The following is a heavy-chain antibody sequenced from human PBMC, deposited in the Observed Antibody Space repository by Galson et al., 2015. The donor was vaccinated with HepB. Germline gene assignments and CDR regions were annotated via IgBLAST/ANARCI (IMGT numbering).Heavy chain of an antibody. CDR3: AREGGSAAAGYYYYGMDV. CDR2: ISSSSSYI. CDR1: GFTFSSYS. J-gene: IGHJ6*02. D-gene: IGHD6-13*01. Sequence: SLRLSCAASGFTFSSYSMNWVRQAPGKGLEWVSSISSSSSYIYYADSVKGRFTISRDNAKNSLYLQMNSLRAEDTAVYYCAREGGSAAAGYYYYGMDVWGQGTTVTVSS. V-gene: IGHV3-21*01.